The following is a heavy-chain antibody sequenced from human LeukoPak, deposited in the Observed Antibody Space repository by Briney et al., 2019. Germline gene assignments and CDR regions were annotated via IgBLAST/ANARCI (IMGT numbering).Heavy chain of an antibody. D-gene: IGHD2-2*02. V-gene: IGHV1-18*01. CDR1: GYTFTSYG. CDR3: ARVDVDCSSTSCYTRYYYYYMDV. J-gene: IGHJ6*03. Sequence: GASVKVSCKASGYTFTSYGISWVRQAPGQGLEWMGWISAYNGNTNYAQKLQGRVTMTTDTSTSTAYMELRSLRSDDTAVYYCARVDVDCSSTSCYTRYYYYYMDVWGKGTTVTVSS. CDR2: ISAYNGNT.